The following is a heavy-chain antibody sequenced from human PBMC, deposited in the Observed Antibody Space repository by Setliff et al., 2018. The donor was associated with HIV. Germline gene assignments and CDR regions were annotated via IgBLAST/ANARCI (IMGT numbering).Heavy chain of an antibody. Sequence: PSETLSLTCTVSGGSISNYYWSWIRQSPGKGLEWIGYISNTGNTKYNPSLKSRVTIAGDTSKNQFSVRLSSVTAADTAMYYCVRDDYGYNGKGFDYWGPGTLVTVSS. CDR2: ISNTGNT. J-gene: IGHJ4*02. CDR3: VRDDYGYNGKGFDY. D-gene: IGHD4-17*01. CDR1: GGSISNYY. V-gene: IGHV4-4*08.